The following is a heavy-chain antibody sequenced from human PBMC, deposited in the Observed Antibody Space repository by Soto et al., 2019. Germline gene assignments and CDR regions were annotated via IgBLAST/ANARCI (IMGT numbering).Heavy chain of an antibody. CDR3: ARGQEVGAHFFDS. V-gene: IGHV3-13*04. CDR2: IGISGDT. Sequence: PEGSLRLSCEASGFTFSKFDMHWVRQPTGKGLEWVSTIGISGDTYYAVSVKGRFTISRDNAKNSLSLQMNSLRAGDTALYFCARGQEVGAHFFDSWGQGTQVTVSS. D-gene: IGHD2-15*01. J-gene: IGHJ4*02. CDR1: GFTFSKFD.